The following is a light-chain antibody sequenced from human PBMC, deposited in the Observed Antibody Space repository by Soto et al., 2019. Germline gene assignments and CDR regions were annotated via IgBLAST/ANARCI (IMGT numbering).Light chain of an antibody. J-gene: IGKJ2*01. CDR3: QQANSYPYT. Sequence: DIQMTQSPSSVSASVGDRVTITCRASQGIRSWLAWYQQKPGKAPKLLMFAASSLQSGVPSRFSGSGSGTDFTLTISSLQPEDVATYYCQQANSYPYTVGQGTKLEIK. CDR1: QGIRSW. CDR2: AAS. V-gene: IGKV1-12*01.